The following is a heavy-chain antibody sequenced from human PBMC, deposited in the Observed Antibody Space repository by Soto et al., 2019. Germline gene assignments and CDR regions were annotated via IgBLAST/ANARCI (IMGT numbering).Heavy chain of an antibody. CDR1: GFTFSTYE. Sequence: EVQLVESGGGLVQPGGSLRLSCAASGFTFSTYEFNWVRQAPGRGLEWLSYISVSGNIIRYADSVKGRFTISRDNAENSPHLHMSSLRVDDTAVYFCVIDTMRASAAATLDYWGQGTQVNVSS. D-gene: IGHD6-13*01. CDR2: ISVSGNII. CDR3: VIDTMRASAAATLDY. J-gene: IGHJ4*02. V-gene: IGHV3-48*03.